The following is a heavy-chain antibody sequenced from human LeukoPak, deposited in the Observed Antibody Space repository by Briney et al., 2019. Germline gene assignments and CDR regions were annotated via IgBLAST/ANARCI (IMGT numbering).Heavy chain of an antibody. J-gene: IGHJ4*02. Sequence: SVKVSCKASGVTFTNYAINWVRQAPGQGLEWMGGIIPIFATTNYAQKFQGRVTVTADESTSTAYMELSSLRSKDTAVYYCAISLCGYSAYDCPLDWGQGTLVTVSS. CDR2: IIPIFATT. CDR1: GVTFTNYA. D-gene: IGHD5-12*01. CDR3: AISLCGYSAYDCPLD. V-gene: IGHV1-69*13.